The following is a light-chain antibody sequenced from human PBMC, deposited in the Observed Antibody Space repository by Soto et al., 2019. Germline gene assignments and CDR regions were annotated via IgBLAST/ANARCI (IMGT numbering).Light chain of an antibody. Sequence: EIVMTQSPATLSVSPGERATLSCRASQSVTSNLAWYQQKPGQAPRLLIYGASTRATGIPARFSGSGSGTEFTLTISSLQSEDSAVYHCQQYDNWWMFGQWTKVEIK. CDR1: QSVTSN. CDR2: GAS. CDR3: QQYDNWWM. J-gene: IGKJ1*01. V-gene: IGKV3-15*01.